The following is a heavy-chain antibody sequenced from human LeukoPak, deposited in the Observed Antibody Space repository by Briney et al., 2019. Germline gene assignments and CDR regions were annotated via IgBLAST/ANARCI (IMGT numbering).Heavy chain of an antibody. CDR1: GFTFSGYA. D-gene: IGHD4-17*01. J-gene: IGHJ4*02. V-gene: IGHV3-30-3*01. CDR2: ISYDGSNK. Sequence: GRSLRLSCAASGFTFSGYAMHWVRQAPGKGLEWVAVISYDGSNKYYADSVKGRFTIPRDNSKNTLYLQMNSLRAEDTAVYYCARETGSAVGSTDFDYWGQGTLVTVSS. CDR3: ARETGSAVGSTDFDY.